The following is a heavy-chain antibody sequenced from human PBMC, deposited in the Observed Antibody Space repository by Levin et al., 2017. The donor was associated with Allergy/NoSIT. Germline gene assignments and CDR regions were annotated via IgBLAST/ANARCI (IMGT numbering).Heavy chain of an antibody. J-gene: IGHJ6*03. D-gene: IGHD5-12*01. CDR1: GFSLSTSGVG. CDR3: AHAGGYSGYDHYYYYYMDV. CDR2: IYWDDDK. V-gene: IGHV2-5*02. Sequence: NGSGPTLVKPTQTLTLTCTFSGFSLSTSGVGVGWIRQPPGKALEWLALIYWDDDKRYSPSLKSRLTITKDTSKNQVVLTMTNMDPVDTATYYCAHAGGYSGYDHYYYYYMDVWGKGTTVTVSS.